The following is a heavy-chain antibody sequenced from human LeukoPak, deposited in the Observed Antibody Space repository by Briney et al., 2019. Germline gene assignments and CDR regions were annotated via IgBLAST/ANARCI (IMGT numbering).Heavy chain of an antibody. J-gene: IGHJ4*02. CDR1: GGSISSNSYY. D-gene: IGHD3-10*01. V-gene: IGHV4-61*01. Sequence: PSETLSLTCAVSGGSISSNSYYWSWIRQPPGKGLEWIGYIYYSGSTKYNPSLKSRVTISVETSKNQFSLKLSSVTAADTAVYYCARGPLRAALWFGEASGEYYFDYWGQGTLVTVSS. CDR2: IYYSGST. CDR3: ARGPLRAALWFGEASGEYYFDY.